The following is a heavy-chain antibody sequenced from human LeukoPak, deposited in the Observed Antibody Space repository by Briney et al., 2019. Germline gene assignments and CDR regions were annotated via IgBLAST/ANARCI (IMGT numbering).Heavy chain of an antibody. CDR2: FDPEDGET. J-gene: IGHJ4*02. D-gene: IGHD6-13*01. V-gene: IGHV1-24*01. CDR3: ATWSAAAGRAPLTR. CDR1: GYTLTELS. Sequence: ASVKVSCKVSGYTLTELSMHWVRQAPGKGLEWMGGFDPEDGETIYAQKFQGRVTMTEDTSTDTAYMELSSLRSEDTAVYYCATWSAAAGRAPLTRWGQGTLVTVSS.